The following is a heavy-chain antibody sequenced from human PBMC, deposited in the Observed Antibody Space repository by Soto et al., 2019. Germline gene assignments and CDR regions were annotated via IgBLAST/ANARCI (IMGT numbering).Heavy chain of an antibody. V-gene: IGHV3-23*01. CDR3: AKRVKVPGYYDSSGLNWFDP. Sequence: GGSLRLSCAASGFTFSSYAMSWVRQAPGKGLEWVSAISGSDGSTYYADSVKGRFTISRDNSKNTLYLQMNSLRAEDTAVYYCAKRVKVPGYYDSSGLNWFDPWGQGTLVTVSS. CDR1: GFTFSSYA. CDR2: ISGSDGST. D-gene: IGHD3-22*01. J-gene: IGHJ5*02.